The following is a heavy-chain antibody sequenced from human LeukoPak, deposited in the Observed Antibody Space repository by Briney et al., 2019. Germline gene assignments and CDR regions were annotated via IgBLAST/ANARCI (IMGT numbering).Heavy chain of an antibody. CDR2: INHSGST. CDR3: ARGPPRWLQRNYYFDY. Sequence: PSETPSPTPAVYWGSFRGFYWCWVRQPPREGAGGSGEINHSGSTNYNPSLKSRVTISVDTSKNQFSLKLSSVTAADTAVYYCARGPPRWLQRNYYFDYWGQGTLVTVSS. CDR1: WGSFRGFY. D-gene: IGHD5-24*01. V-gene: IGHV4-34*01. J-gene: IGHJ4*02.